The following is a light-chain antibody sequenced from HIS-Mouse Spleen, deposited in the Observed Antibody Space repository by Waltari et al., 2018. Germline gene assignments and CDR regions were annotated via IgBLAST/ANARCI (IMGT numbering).Light chain of an antibody. CDR3: SSYTSSSFNVV. CDR2: DVS. CDR1: SSDVGGYNY. J-gene: IGLJ2*01. Sequence: QSALTQPASVSGSPGQSITISCTGTSSDVGGYNYVSWYQQYPGKAPQLLIYDVSNRPSGVSNRFSGSKSGNTASLTISGLQAEDEADYYCSSYTSSSFNVVFGGGTKLTVL. V-gene: IGLV2-14*03.